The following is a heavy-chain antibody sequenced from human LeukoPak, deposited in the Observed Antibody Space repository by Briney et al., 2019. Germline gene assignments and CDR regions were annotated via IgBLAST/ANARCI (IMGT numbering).Heavy chain of an antibody. D-gene: IGHD3-16*01. Sequence: SETLSLTCTVSRGSIIGYYWTWIRQPPGKGLEWIGYIYYSGSTNYNPSLRSPVTISLDTSRNQFSLKLSSVTAADTAVYFCARVGEQYSSVDYFDYWGQGTLVTVSS. J-gene: IGHJ4*02. CDR1: RGSIIGYY. CDR2: IYYSGST. V-gene: IGHV4-59*01. CDR3: ARVGEQYSSVDYFDY.